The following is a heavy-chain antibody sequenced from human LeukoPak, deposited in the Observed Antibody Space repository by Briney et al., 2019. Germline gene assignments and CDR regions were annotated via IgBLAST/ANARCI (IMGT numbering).Heavy chain of an antibody. CDR1: GFTFDNYA. J-gene: IGHJ4*02. D-gene: IGHD6-13*01. CDR2: ISWNSRSI. V-gene: IGHV3-9*01. Sequence: PGGSLRLSCAASGFTFDNYAMHWIRQAPGKGLEWVSGISWNSRSIGYADSVRGRFAMSRDNAKNSLYLQMNSLRAEDTAVYYCARVSAAAGADFDYWGQGTLVTVSS. CDR3: ARVSAAAGADFDY.